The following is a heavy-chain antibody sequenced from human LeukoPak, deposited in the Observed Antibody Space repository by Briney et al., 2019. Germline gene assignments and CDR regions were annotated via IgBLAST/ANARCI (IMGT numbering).Heavy chain of an antibody. CDR2: RHHSGRT. CDR1: GASISSTNW. D-gene: IGHD2-2*01. J-gene: IGHJ5*02. V-gene: IGHV4-4*02. Sequence: SETLSLTCAISGASISSTNWWIWVRQPPGKGLEWIGERHHSGRTNYNPSLKSRITISVDKSKNQVFLRLNSVAAADTALYYCARAQEGCSRASCYLEPWGQGTLVTVSS. CDR3: ARAQEGCSRASCYLEP.